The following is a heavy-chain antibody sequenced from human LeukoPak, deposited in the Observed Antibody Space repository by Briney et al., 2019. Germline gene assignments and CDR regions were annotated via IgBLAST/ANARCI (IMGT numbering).Heavy chain of an antibody. J-gene: IGHJ4*02. D-gene: IGHD6-6*01. Sequence: TGRSLRLSCAASGFTFGSHAMHWVRQAPGKGLEWVAVISYDGSNKYYVDSVKGRFTISRDNSKNTLYLQMNSLRAEDTAVYYCARGSSSSTHYFDYWGQGTLVTVSS. V-gene: IGHV3-30*04. CDR1: GFTFGSHA. CDR2: ISYDGSNK. CDR3: ARGSSSSTHYFDY.